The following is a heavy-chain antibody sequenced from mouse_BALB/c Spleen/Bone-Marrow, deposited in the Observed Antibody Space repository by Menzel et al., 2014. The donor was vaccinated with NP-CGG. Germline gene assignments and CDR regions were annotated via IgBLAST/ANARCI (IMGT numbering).Heavy chain of an antibody. J-gene: IGHJ3*01. CDR1: GYTFTSYW. V-gene: IGHV1-7*01. CDR3: ARDDYAY. D-gene: IGHD2-4*01. CDR2: IYPSTGYT. Sequence: VQLQQSGAELAKPGASVKMSCKASGYTFTSYWMHWVKQRPGQGLEWIGYIYPSTGYTEHNQEFKDKAIMTADKSSSTAYMQLSSLTSEDSAVYYCARDDYAYWGQGTLVTVSA.